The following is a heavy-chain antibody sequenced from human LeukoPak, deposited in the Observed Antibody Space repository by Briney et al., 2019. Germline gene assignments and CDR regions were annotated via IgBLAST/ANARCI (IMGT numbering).Heavy chain of an antibody. J-gene: IGHJ6*03. Sequence: GASVNVSCTASGYTFTSYCMHWVRQAPGQGLGWMGIIKPSGASPSYAQKFQGRVTMTRDTSTSTAYMELSSLRSEDTAVYYCASSKGYYMDVWGKGTTVTIS. CDR2: IKPSGASP. CDR3: ASSKGYYMDV. CDR1: GYTFTSYC. V-gene: IGHV1-46*03.